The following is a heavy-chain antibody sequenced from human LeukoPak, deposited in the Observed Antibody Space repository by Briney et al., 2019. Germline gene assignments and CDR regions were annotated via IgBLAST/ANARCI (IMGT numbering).Heavy chain of an antibody. V-gene: IGHV3-7*01. CDR2: IKQDGSEK. Sequence: GGSLRLSCAASGFSLGTYYMSWVRQAPGKGLEWVANIKQDGSEKHYVDSVKGRFTISRDNSKNSLYLQMSSLRAEDTAVYYCARDPRGSEYSHFDSWGQGTLVTVSS. CDR1: GFSLGTYY. CDR3: ARDPRGSEYSHFDS. J-gene: IGHJ4*02. D-gene: IGHD3-10*01.